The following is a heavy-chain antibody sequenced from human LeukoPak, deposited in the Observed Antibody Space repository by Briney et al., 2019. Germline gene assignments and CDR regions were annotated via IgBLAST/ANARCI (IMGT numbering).Heavy chain of an antibody. CDR3: ARLGSGSYYRHYYYYYMDV. D-gene: IGHD3-10*01. J-gene: IGHJ6*03. V-gene: IGHV1-18*01. Sequence: GASVKVSCKASGYTFTSYGISWVRQAPGQGLEWMGWISAYNGNTNYAQKLQGRVTMTTDTSTSTAYMELRSLRSDDTAVYYCARLGSGSYYRHYYYYYMDVWGKGTTVTVSS. CDR1: GYTFTSYG. CDR2: ISAYNGNT.